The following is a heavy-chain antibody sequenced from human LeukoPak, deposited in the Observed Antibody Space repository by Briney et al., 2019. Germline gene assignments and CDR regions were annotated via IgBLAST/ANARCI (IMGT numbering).Heavy chain of an antibody. V-gene: IGHV3-53*01. CDR2: IYPGGDI. D-gene: IGHD3-22*01. CDR3: VRGPRYYDDSGFHYGVFDI. J-gene: IGHJ3*02. CDR1: GFTFSSYS. Sequence: GGSLRLSCAASGFTFSSYSMNWLRQAPGKGLEWVSVIYPGGDIYYADSVKGRFIISRDNSKNTLSLQMNSLTADDTAVYYCVRGPRYYDDSGFHYGVFDIWGQGTVVTVSS.